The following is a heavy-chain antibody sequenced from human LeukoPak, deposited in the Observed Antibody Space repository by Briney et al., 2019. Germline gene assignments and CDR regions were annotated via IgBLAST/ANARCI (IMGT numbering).Heavy chain of an antibody. Sequence: GRSLGLSCAASGFTFSSYGMHWVRQAPGKGLEWVAVISYDGSNKYYAESVKGRFTISRENSKNTLHLQMNSLRAEDTAVYYCAKDHYYYGSGIYFMHYFDYWGQGTLVTVSS. CDR2: ISYDGSNK. V-gene: IGHV3-30*18. D-gene: IGHD3-10*01. CDR1: GFTFSSYG. CDR3: AKDHYYYGSGIYFMHYFDY. J-gene: IGHJ4*02.